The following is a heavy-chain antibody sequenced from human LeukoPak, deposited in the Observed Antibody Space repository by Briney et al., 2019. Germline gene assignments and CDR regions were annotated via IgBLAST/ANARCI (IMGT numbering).Heavy chain of an antibody. J-gene: IGHJ4*02. CDR3: ARAEGMTGDY. V-gene: IGHV3-48*03. D-gene: IGHD3-9*01. CDR1: GLTFSSYE. CDR2: ISSSGSTI. Sequence: GGSLRLSCAASGLTFSSYEMNWVRRAPGKGLEWVSYISSSGSTIYYADSVKGRFTISRDNAKNSLYLQMNSLRAEDTAVYYCARAEGMTGDYWGQGTLVTVSS.